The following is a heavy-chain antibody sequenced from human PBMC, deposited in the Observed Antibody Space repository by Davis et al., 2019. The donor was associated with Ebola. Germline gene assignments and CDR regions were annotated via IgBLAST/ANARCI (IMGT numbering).Heavy chain of an antibody. V-gene: IGHV3-7*03. J-gene: IGHJ6*02. CDR3: AREDFADSSIAARNYYYYYGMDV. CDR1: GFTFSSHW. CDR2: IKQDGSEK. Sequence: GGSLRLSCAASGFTFSSHWMNWVRQAPGKGLEWVANIKQDGSEKYYVDSVKGRFTISRDNAKNSLYLQMNSLRVEDTAVYYCAREDFADSSIAARNYYYYYGMDVWGQGTTVTVSS. D-gene: IGHD6-6*01.